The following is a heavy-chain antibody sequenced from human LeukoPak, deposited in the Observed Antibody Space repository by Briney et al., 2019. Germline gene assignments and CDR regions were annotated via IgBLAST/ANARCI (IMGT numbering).Heavy chain of an antibody. Sequence: SETLSLTCTVSGASVSSYYWIWIRQPAGRGLEWIGRIDASGSTNYNPSLKSRVTMSVDSSKNQFSLKVSSVTAADTAVYYCARKDGDIWGQGTMVTVS. CDR1: GASVSSYY. J-gene: IGHJ3*02. D-gene: IGHD5-24*01. CDR2: IDASGST. V-gene: IGHV4-4*07. CDR3: ARKDGDI.